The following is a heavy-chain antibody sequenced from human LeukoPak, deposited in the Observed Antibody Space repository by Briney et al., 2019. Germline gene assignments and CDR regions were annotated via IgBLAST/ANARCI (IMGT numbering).Heavy chain of an antibody. CDR2: IWYDGSHK. J-gene: IGHJ4*02. CDR1: GFTFSTYG. D-gene: IGHD2-2*01. CDR3: ARGLSYSSNDY. V-gene: IGHV3-33*01. Sequence: PGGSLRLSCAASGFTFSTYGMHWVRQAPGKGLEWVADIWYDGSHKYYADSVKDRFTISRDNSKNTLYLQMNNLRAEDTAVYYCARGLSYSSNDYWGQGTLVTASS.